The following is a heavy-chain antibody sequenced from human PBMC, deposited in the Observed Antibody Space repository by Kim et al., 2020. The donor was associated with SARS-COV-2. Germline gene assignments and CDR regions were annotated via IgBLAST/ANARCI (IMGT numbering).Heavy chain of an antibody. Sequence: SETLSLTCAVSGGSISSSNWWSWVRQPPGKGLEWIGEIYHSGSTNYNPSLKSRVTISVDKSKNQFSPKLSSVTAADTAVYYCARVAYCGGDCSNDAFDIWGQGTMVTVSS. D-gene: IGHD2-21*02. V-gene: IGHV4-4*02. J-gene: IGHJ3*02. CDR3: ARVAYCGGDCSNDAFDI. CDR1: GGSISSSNW. CDR2: IYHSGST.